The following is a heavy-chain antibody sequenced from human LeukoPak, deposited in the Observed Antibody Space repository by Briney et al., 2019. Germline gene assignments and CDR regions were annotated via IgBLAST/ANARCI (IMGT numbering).Heavy chain of an antibody. CDR3: AREAYCGGPSCFAVNYMDV. D-gene: IGHD2-21*01. CDR1: GSGFTFSEFW. V-gene: IGHV3-7*01. J-gene: IGHJ6*03. Sequence: GGSLGLSCVASGSGFTFSEFWMGWVRQAPGERLEWVANIKGDGSETYYVDSVKGRFTISRDNVKNSVYLQMNSLRADDTSLYHCAREAYCGGPSCFAVNYMDVWGKGTTVTVSS. CDR2: IKGDGSET.